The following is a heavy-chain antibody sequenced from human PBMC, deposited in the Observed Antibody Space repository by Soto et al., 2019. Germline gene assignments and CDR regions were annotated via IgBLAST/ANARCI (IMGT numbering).Heavy chain of an antibody. CDR1: GFTFSSYG. Sequence: GGSLRLSCAASGFTFSSYGMHWVRQAPGKGLEWVAVISYDGSNKYYADSVKGRFTISRDNSKDTLYLQMNSLRAEDTAVYYCAKGHGDYYYYYGMDVWGQGTTVTVSS. CDR3: AKGHGDYYYYYGMDV. CDR2: ISYDGSNK. V-gene: IGHV3-30*18. D-gene: IGHD4-17*01. J-gene: IGHJ6*02.